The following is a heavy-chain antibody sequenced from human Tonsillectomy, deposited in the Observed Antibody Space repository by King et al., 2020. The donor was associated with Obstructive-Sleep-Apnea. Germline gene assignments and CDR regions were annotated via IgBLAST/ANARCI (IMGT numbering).Heavy chain of an antibody. CDR3: ARAPSLGGENDY. CDR1: GGSISTSYY. J-gene: IGHJ4*02. Sequence: LQLQESGPGLVKPSVTLSLTCTVSGGSISTSYYWTWIRQPPGKGLEWIGTIYYSVSTYYSPSLKSRLTISVDTSKNQFSLNLSSVTAADTAIYYCARAPSLGGENDYWGQGTLVTASS. V-gene: IGHV4-39*07. D-gene: IGHD3-10*01. CDR2: IYYSVST.